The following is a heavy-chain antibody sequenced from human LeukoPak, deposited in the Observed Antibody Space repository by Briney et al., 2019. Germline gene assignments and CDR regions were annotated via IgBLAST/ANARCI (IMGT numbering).Heavy chain of an antibody. Sequence: ASVKVSCKASGYTFTGYYMHWVRQAPGQGLEWIGWINPNSGGTNYAQKFQGRVTMARDTSISTAYMELSRLRSDDTAVYYCAETQYYYGSGSLYGMDVWGQGTTVTVSS. D-gene: IGHD3-10*01. CDR1: GYTFTGYY. CDR3: AETQYYYGSGSLYGMDV. J-gene: IGHJ6*02. CDR2: INPNSGGT. V-gene: IGHV1-2*02.